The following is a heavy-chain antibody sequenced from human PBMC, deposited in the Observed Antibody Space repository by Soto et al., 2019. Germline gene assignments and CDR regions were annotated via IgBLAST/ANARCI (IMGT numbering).Heavy chain of an antibody. Sequence: SETLSLTCTVSGGSISSSSYYWGWIRQPPGKGLEWIGTIYYSGSTYYNPSLKSRVTISVDTSKNQFSLKLSSVTVADTAVYYCARHSGYSYFGNYGMDVWGQGTTVT. CDR1: GGSISSSSYY. D-gene: IGHD5-18*01. J-gene: IGHJ6*02. CDR3: ARHSGYSYFGNYGMDV. CDR2: IYYSGST. V-gene: IGHV4-39*01.